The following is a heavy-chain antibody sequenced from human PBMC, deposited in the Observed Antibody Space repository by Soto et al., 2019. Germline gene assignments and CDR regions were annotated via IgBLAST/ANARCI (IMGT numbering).Heavy chain of an antibody. V-gene: IGHV4-34*01. J-gene: IGHJ4*02. Sequence: QVQLQQLGAGLLNPSETLSLTCGVYGGSFSTYYWSWIRQPQGKGLEWIGEINQSGSTNYNPSLKSRVTMSLDTSKKQVSLKMSSVTAADTAVYYCARGYYYDSLRLDSWGQGTLVTVSS. CDR2: INQSGST. CDR1: GGSFSTYY. CDR3: ARGYYYDSLRLDS. D-gene: IGHD3-22*01.